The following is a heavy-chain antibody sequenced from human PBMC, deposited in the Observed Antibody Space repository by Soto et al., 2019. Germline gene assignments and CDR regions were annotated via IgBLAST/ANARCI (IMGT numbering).Heavy chain of an antibody. CDR2: ISGSGGST. J-gene: IGHJ5*02. V-gene: IGHV3-23*01. D-gene: IGHD6-19*01. CDR1: GFTFSSYA. Sequence: GGSLRLSCAASGFTFSSYAMSWVRQAPGKGLEWVSGISGSGGSTYYADSVKGRFTISRDNSKNTLYPQMNHLRAEDTAVYYCAKEAVYSSGCLWFDPWGQGTLVTVSS. CDR3: AKEAVYSSGCLWFDP.